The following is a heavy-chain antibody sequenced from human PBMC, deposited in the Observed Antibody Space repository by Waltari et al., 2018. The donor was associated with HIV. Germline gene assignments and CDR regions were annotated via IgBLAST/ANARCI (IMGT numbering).Heavy chain of an antibody. CDR1: GDSISGSNW. CDR2: IYHAGRT. Sequence: QVQLQESGPGLVKPSETLSLTCAVSGDSISGSNWWSWVRQPPGRGLEWIGGIYHAGRTNYSPSLKSRVTISVDKSKNQFSLKLNSVTAADTAIYYCARDLRATASRNYYFDYWGQGTLVTVSS. V-gene: IGHV4-4*02. D-gene: IGHD5-18*01. J-gene: IGHJ4*02. CDR3: ARDLRATASRNYYFDY.